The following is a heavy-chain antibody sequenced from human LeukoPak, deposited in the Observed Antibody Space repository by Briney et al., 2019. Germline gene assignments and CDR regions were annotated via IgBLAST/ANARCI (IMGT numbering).Heavy chain of an antibody. V-gene: IGHV1-46*01. D-gene: IGHD5-24*01. CDR2: INPSGGST. J-gene: IGHJ4*02. CDR3: ARELATTNYFDY. CDR1: GYTFTSYY. Sequence: ASVKVSCKASGYTFTSYYVHWVRQAPGQGLEWMGIINPSGGSTSYAQKFQGRVTMTRGTSTSTVYMELSSLRSEDTAVYYCARELATTNYFDYWGQGTLVTVSS.